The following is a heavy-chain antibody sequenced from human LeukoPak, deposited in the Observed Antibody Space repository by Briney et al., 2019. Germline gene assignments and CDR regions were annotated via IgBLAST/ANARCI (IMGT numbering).Heavy chain of an antibody. J-gene: IGHJ3*02. V-gene: IGHV1-46*01. D-gene: IGHD3-10*01. CDR1: GYTFTSYY. CDR2: INPSGGST. CDR3: ARGTLALGFGELLLDI. Sequence: ASVKVSCKSSGYTFTSYYMHWVRQAPGHGLEWMGIINPSGGSTSYAQKFQGRVTMTRDTSTSTVYMELSSLRSEDTAVYYCARGTLALGFGELLLDIWGQGTVVTVSS.